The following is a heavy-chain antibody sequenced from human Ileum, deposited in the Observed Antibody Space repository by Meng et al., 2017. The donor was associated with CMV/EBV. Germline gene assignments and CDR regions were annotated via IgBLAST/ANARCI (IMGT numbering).Heavy chain of an antibody. D-gene: IGHD5-12*01. CDR3: AREKSGSHCDS. V-gene: IGHV4-39*07. CDR2: VYYKGRT. Sequence: GPHRAKPKEPLPLTGTHSGASPSTWVYYGADLRQSRGKRLEWSGNVYYKGRTFHNSAPESRDTMSRDAYKNLFSLRLISVTAADRAIYFCAREKSGSHCDSWGQGTLVTVSS. J-gene: IGHJ4*02. CDR1: GASPSTWVYY.